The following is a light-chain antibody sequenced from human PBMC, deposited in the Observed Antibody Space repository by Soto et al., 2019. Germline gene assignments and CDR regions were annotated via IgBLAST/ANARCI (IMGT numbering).Light chain of an antibody. CDR2: DAS. J-gene: IGKJ1*01. Sequence: DIRMTQSPSTLSSSVGDRVTITCRASQSISSWLAWYQQKPGKAPKLLIYDASSLESGVPSRFSGSGSGTEFTLTISSLQPDDFATYYCQHSGGTFGQGTKVDI. CDR3: QHSGGT. CDR1: QSISSW. V-gene: IGKV1-5*01.